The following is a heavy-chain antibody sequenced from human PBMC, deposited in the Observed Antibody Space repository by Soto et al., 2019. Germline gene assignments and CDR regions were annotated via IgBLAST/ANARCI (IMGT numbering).Heavy chain of an antibody. CDR1: GFTFSSYA. J-gene: IGHJ4*02. CDR3: AKALGRDFSDFDS. V-gene: IGHV3-64*01. Sequence: GGSLRLSCAASGFTFSSYAMHWVRQAPGKRLEYVSTISDSGDSTYYANSVTGRFTISRDNSRNTLYLQMNSLRAEDTAIYYCAKALGRDFSDFDSWGQGTQVTVSS. CDR2: ISDSGDST. D-gene: IGHD3-10*01.